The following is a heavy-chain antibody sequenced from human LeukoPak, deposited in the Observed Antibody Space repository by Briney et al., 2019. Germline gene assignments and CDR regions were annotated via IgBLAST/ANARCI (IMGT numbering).Heavy chain of an antibody. CDR1: GYTFTSYD. V-gene: IGHV1-8*01. CDR3: ARRYCSSTSCLYYGMDV. J-gene: IGHJ6*02. Sequence: ASVTVSCKASGYTFTSYDINWVRQATGQGLEWLGWMNPNSDNTGYAQKFQGRVTMTRNTSTSTAYTELSSLRSEDTAVYYCARRYCSSTSCLYYGMDVWGQGTTVTVSS. D-gene: IGHD2-2*01. CDR2: MNPNSDNT.